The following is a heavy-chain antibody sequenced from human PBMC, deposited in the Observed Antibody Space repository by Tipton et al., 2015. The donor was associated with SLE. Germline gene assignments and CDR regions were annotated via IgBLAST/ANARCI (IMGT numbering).Heavy chain of an antibody. Sequence: TLSLTCTVSGGSISSYYWSWIRQPPGKGLEWIGYIYYSGSTNYNPSLKSRVTISVDMSKNQFSLRLSSVTAADTAVYYCAREGRGSGWFDYWGQGTLVTVSS. CDR1: GGSISSYY. V-gene: IGHV4-59*01. CDR3: AREGRGSGWFDY. J-gene: IGHJ4*02. CDR2: IYYSGST. D-gene: IGHD6-19*01.